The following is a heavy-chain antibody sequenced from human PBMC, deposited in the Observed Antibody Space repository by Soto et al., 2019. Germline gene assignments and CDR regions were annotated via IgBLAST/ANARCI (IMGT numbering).Heavy chain of an antibody. CDR1: GFTFSSFG. CDR2: ITSDSSTR. Sequence: PGGSLRLSCAVSGFTFSSFGMNWVRQAPGKGLEWISYITSDSSTRHYADFVKGRFTISRDNAKNSLYLQMNSLRDEDTAVYFCARDPDGIIVFEDWGQRSSVTGSS. J-gene: IGHJ4*02. V-gene: IGHV3-48*02. D-gene: IGHD2-15*01. CDR3: ARDPDGIIVFED.